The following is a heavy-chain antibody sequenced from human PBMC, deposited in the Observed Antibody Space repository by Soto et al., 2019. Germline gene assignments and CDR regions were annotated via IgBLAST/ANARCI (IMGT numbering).Heavy chain of an antibody. CDR2: ISSSSSDI. D-gene: IGHD1-26*01. V-gene: IGHV3-21*01. CDR3: ARVLGGSYYYFDY. Sequence: NPGGSLRLSCAAPGFTFSTYSMNWVRQAPGKGLEWVSSISSSSSDIYYADSVKGRLTISRDNAKNSLYLQMNSLRAEDTAVYYCARVLGGSYYYFDYWGQGTLVTVSS. CDR1: GFTFSTYS. J-gene: IGHJ4*02.